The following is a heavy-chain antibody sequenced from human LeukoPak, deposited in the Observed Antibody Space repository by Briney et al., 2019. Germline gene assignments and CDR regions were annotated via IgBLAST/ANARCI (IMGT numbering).Heavy chain of an antibody. J-gene: IGHJ4*02. CDR1: TDSTNTYY. Sequence: TSQTLSPTCSVSTDSTNTYYWSWIRQSPGKGLEWIGHIYHSGSTDYTPSFKSRVAISIVMSKKEFSLKLPSVTVADTAMYYCVRLRWELLAPYFDHWGQGAFVIVSS. CDR3: VRLRWELLAPYFDH. V-gene: IGHV4-59*01. CDR2: IYHSGST. D-gene: IGHD2-15*01.